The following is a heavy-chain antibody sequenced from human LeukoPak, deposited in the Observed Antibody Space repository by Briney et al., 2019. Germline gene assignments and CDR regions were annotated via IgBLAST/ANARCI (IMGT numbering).Heavy chain of an antibody. CDR2: ISSSSSYI. CDR1: GFTFSRYW. V-gene: IGHV3-21*01. D-gene: IGHD3-10*01. J-gene: IGHJ3*02. CDR3: ARGGVDYYGSGSYDNVPDAFDI. Sequence: PGGSLRLSCAASGFTFSRYWMNWVRQAPGKGLEWVSSISSSSSYIYYADSVKGRFTISRDNPKDTLYLQMNSLKPEDTAVYYCARGGVDYYGSGSYDNVPDAFDIWGQGTMVTASS.